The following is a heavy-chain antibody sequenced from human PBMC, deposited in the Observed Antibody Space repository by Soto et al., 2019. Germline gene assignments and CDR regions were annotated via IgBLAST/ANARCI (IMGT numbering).Heavy chain of an antibody. CDR2: INADNGNT. J-gene: IGHJ4*02. Sequence: GASVKVSCKASGYTFTTYAMHWVRQAPGQRPEWMGWINADNGNTRYSQKFQGRVTITRDTSASTAYMELSSLRSEDTAVYYCATDPYYYDTTGYCLEYWGQGTLVTVSS. V-gene: IGHV1-3*01. CDR3: ATDPYYYDTTGYCLEY. D-gene: IGHD3-22*01. CDR1: GYTFTTYA.